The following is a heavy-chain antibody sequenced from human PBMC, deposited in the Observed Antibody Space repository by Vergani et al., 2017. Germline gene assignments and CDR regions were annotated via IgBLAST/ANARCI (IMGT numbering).Heavy chain of an antibody. V-gene: IGHV3-48*04. CDR3: ASYEILTGYYSNYYYYYMDV. CDR1: GFTFSSYS. D-gene: IGHD3-9*01. J-gene: IGHJ6*03. CDR2: ISSSSSTI. Sequence: EVQLVESGGGLVQPGGSLRLSCAASGFTFSSYSMNWVRQAPGKGLEWVSYISSSSSTIYYADSVKGRFTISRDNAKNSLYLQMNSLRAEDTAVYYCASYEILTGYYSNYYYYYMDVWGKGTTVTVSS.